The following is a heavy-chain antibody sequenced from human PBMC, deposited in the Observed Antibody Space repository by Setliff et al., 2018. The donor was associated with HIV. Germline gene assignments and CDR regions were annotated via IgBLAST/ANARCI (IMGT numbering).Heavy chain of an antibody. J-gene: IGHJ1*01. CDR1: GYTFTAYY. CDR3: TRVPGWTDH. D-gene: IGHD6-19*01. Sequence: VNPPQASVKVSCKSSGYTFTAYYIHWVRQARGQGLEWMGWINPDSGATKYAEKFEGRVSLTRDTSINTVYMELSSLRSDDTAVYFCTRVPGWTDHWGQGTQVTVSS. CDR2: INPDSGAT. V-gene: IGHV1-2*02.